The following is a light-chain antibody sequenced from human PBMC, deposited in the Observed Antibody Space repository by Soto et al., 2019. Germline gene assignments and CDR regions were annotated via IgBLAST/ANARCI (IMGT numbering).Light chain of an antibody. CDR1: SSDVGGYNY. CDR3: CSYSISRPYV. CDR2: EVS. J-gene: IGLJ1*01. Sequence: QSALTQPASVSGSPGQSITISCTGTSSDVGGYNYVSWYQQHPGKAPKLMIYEVSNRPSGVSNRFSGSKAGNTASLTISGLQPEDEADYYCCSYSISRPYVFGTGTKLTVL. V-gene: IGLV2-14*01.